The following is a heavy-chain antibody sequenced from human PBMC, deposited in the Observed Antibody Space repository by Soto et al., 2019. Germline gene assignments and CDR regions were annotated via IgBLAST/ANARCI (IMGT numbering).Heavy chain of an antibody. CDR2: INPSGGST. Sequence: ASVKVSCKASGYTFTSYYMHWVRQAPGQGLEWMGIINPSGGSTSYAQKFQGRVTMTRDTSTSTVYMELSSLRSEDTAVYYCARDFFCSSTIYYSPYYYYGMDVWGQGTTVTVS. CDR3: ARDFFCSSTIYYSPYYYYGMDV. J-gene: IGHJ6*02. V-gene: IGHV1-46*01. CDR1: GYTFTSYY. D-gene: IGHD2-2*01.